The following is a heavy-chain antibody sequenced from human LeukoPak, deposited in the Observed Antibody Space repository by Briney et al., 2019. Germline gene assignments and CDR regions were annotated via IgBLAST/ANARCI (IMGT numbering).Heavy chain of an antibody. V-gene: IGHV1-24*01. Sequence: ASVKVSCKVSGNTLSELSMHWVRQAPGKGLEWMGGVDPEDDKNIYAQKFQGRVTMTEDTSTDTAYMELSNLRSEDTAVYYCATDNQWQLLGYWGQGTLVTVSS. CDR2: VDPEDDKN. J-gene: IGHJ4*02. CDR1: GNTLSELS. CDR3: ATDNQWQLLGY. D-gene: IGHD1-26*01.